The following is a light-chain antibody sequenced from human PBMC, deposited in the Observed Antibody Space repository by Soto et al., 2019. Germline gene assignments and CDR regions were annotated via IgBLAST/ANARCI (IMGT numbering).Light chain of an antibody. V-gene: IGLV2-23*02. CDR2: EVT. CDR1: SGDVGSYNF. Sequence: QSVLTQPASVSGSPGQSITISCTGTSGDVGSYNFVSWYQQHPGKAPKFMIYEVTKRPSGVSNRFSGSKSGNTASLTISGLQADDEADYYCCSYAGTHYVFGTGTKVTVL. CDR3: CSYAGTHYV. J-gene: IGLJ1*01.